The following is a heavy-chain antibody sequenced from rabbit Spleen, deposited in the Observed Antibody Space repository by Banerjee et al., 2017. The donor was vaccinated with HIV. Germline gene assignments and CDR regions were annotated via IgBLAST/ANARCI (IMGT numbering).Heavy chain of an antibody. D-gene: IGHD2-1*01. Sequence: QEQLGESGGGLVQPEGSLTLTCTASGFSFSAKAVMCWVRQAPGKGLTWIACINVVTGKAVYASWAKGRFTFSRTSSTTVTLQMTSLTDVDTATYFCARGSATMTLVITGFYLNSWGQGTLVTVS. J-gene: IGHJ4*01. V-gene: IGHV1S45*01. CDR1: GFSFSAKAV. CDR2: INVVTGKA. CDR3: ARGSATMTLVITGFYLNS.